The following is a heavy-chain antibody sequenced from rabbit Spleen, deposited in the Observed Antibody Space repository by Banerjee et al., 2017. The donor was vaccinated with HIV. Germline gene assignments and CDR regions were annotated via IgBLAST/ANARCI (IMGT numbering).Heavy chain of an antibody. CDR2: IYGGSGDYT. Sequence: QEQLVEFGGGLVQPGGSLKLSCKASGFDLSSYYYMCWVRQARGKGLEWIACIYGGSGDYTYYASWVNGRFTISKTSSTTLTLQLTSLTVGDTATYFCARASSSGDWDFELWGPGTLVTVS. D-gene: IGHD1-1*01. J-gene: IGHJ4*01. CDR1: GFDLSSYYY. CDR3: ARASSSGDWDFEL. V-gene: IGHV1S45*01.